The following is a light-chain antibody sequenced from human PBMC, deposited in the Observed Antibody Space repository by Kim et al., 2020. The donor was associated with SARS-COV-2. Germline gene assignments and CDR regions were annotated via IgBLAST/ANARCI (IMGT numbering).Light chain of an antibody. V-gene: IGLV1-44*01. Sequence: GQRVTISCSGSSPNIGSNTVNWYQQLPGTAPKLLFYSNNQRPSGVPDRFSGSKSGTSASLAISGLQSEDEADYYCAAWDDSLNGWVFGGGTQLTVL. CDR2: SNN. CDR1: SPNIGSNT. J-gene: IGLJ3*02. CDR3: AAWDDSLNGWV.